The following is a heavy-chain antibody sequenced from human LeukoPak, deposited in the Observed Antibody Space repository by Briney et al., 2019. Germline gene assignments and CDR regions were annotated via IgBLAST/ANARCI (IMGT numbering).Heavy chain of an antibody. CDR2: ISRSGST. J-gene: IGHJ3*02. Sequence: GGSLRLSCAASGFTFSAYDMQWVRQAPGKGPEWVSGISRSGSTYYRDSVKGRFTISRDNYKNTLYLQMNSLRAEDTAVYYCAKRGYFAFDIWGQGTMVTVSS. CDR3: AKRGYFAFDI. D-gene: IGHD2-2*03. V-gene: IGHV3-23*01. CDR1: GFTFSAYD.